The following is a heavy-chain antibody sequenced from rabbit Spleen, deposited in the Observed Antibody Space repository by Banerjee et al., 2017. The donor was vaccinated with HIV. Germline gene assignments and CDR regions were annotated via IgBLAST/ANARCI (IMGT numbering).Heavy chain of an antibody. D-gene: IGHD4-2*01. Sequence: SLAESGGDLGKPEGSLTLTCTASGFDLSSDYYMCWVRQAPGKGLELIACIYTISGRTLYASWAKGRFTISKTSSTVDLQMTILTAADTSTYFCARDAGTTFSTDGMDLWGPGTLVTVS. CDR1: GFDLSSDYY. CDR2: IYTISGRT. J-gene: IGHJ6*01. CDR3: ARDAGTTFSTDGMDL. V-gene: IGHV1S40*01.